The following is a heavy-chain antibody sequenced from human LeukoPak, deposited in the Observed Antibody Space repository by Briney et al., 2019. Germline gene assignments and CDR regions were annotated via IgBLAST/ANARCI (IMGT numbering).Heavy chain of an antibody. J-gene: IGHJ4*02. CDR3: ARDGEMATIYFDY. CDR1: GGTFSSYA. V-gene: IGHV1-69*04. CDR2: IIPIVGIA. D-gene: IGHD5-24*01. Sequence: ASVKVSCKASGGTFSSYAISWVRQAPGQGLEWMGTIIPIVGIANYAQKFQGRVTITADKSTSTAYMEPSSLRSEDTAVYYCARDGEMATIYFDYWGQGTLVTVSS.